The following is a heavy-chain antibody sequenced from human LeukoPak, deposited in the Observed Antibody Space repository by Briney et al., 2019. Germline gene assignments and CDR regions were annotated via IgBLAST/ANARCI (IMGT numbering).Heavy chain of an antibody. CDR1: RDSMIGYY. J-gene: IGHJ4*02. D-gene: IGHD4-17*01. CDR3: ARSKSDYRFDY. Sequence: SETLPLTCTVSRDSMIGYYWGWIRQPPGTGLDWVGNIFYRGSTTYNPSLKSRVTISLDMAKSQFSLNLTSVTAADSAIYYCARSKSDYRFDYWSRGTRVIVSS. CDR2: IFYRGST. V-gene: IGHV4-59*01.